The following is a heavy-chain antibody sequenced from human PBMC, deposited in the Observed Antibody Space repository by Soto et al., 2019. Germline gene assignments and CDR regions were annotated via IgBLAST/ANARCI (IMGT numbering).Heavy chain of an antibody. V-gene: IGHV1-69*06. CDR1: GGTFSSYS. CDR3: ARSPLGYCSGGSCQPFDY. D-gene: IGHD2-15*01. CDR2: IIPIFGTA. Sequence: SVNVSCKCSGGTFSSYSSSWVRQAPGQGLEWMGGIIPIFGTANYAQKFQGRVTITADKSTSTAYMELSSLRSEDTAVYYCARSPLGYCSGGSCQPFDYWGQGTVVTVSS. J-gene: IGHJ4*02.